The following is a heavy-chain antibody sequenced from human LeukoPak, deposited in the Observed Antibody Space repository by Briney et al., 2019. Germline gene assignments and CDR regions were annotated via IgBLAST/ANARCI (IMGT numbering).Heavy chain of an antibody. CDR2: IDYSGST. Sequence: PSETLSLTCTVSGGSIISTTYYWGWIRQPPGEGLEWIGRIDYSGSTYYNPSLKSRVTISVDTSKNQFSLKLSSVTAADTAVYYCARGSISKIRYFDWLSRLGPNFDYWGQGTLVTVSS. J-gene: IGHJ4*02. CDR3: ARGSISKIRYFDWLSRLGPNFDY. V-gene: IGHV4-39*07. D-gene: IGHD3-9*01. CDR1: GGSIISTTYY.